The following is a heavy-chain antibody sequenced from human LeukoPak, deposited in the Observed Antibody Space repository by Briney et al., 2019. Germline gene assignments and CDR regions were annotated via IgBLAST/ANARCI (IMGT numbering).Heavy chain of an antibody. CDR2: IRSKAYGGTT. Sequence: GGSLRLSCTASGFTFGDYAMSWFRQAPGKGLEWVGFIRSKAYGGTTEYAASVKGRFTISRDDSKSIAYLQMNSLRAEDTAVYYCAKDGIADDYYYGMDVWGQGTTVTVSS. D-gene: IGHD6-13*01. V-gene: IGHV3-49*03. CDR3: AKDGIADDYYYGMDV. CDR1: GFTFGDYA. J-gene: IGHJ6*02.